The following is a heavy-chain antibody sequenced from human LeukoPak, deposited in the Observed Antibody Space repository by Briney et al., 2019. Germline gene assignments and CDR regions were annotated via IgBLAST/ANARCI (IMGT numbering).Heavy chain of an antibody. CDR2: ISYDGSNK. CDR3: ARDPANDNWFDP. J-gene: IGHJ5*02. D-gene: IGHD2-2*01. Sequence: GGSLRLSCAASGFTFSSYAMRWVRQAPGKGLEWVAVISYDGSNKYYADSVKGRFTISRDNSKNTLYLQMNSLRAEDTAVYYCARDPANDNWFDPWGQGTLVTVSS. CDR1: GFTFSSYA. V-gene: IGHV3-30*04.